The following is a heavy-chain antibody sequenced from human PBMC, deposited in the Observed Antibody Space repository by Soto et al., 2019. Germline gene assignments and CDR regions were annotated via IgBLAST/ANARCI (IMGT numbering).Heavy chain of an antibody. J-gene: IGHJ4*02. CDR3: AVAVAGPTAIGY. D-gene: IGHD6-19*01. Sequence: EVQLVESGGGLVQPGGSLRLSCAASGFTFSSYWMHWVRQAPGKRLVWVSRINSDGSITRYADSVKGRFTTTRVNAKNTLYLQMNSLRAEDTAVYYCAVAVAGPTAIGYWGQGTLVTVSS. CDR1: GFTFSSYW. V-gene: IGHV3-74*01. CDR2: INSDGSIT.